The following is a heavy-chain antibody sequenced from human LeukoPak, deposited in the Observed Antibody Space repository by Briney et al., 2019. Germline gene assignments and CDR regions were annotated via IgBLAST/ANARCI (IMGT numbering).Heavy chain of an antibody. Sequence: GGSLRLSCAASGLTFNRHWMSWVRQAPGKGLEWVSAVSGAGGSTYYADSVKGRFTISRDNSRNTLSLQMNSLRAEDTAVYYCAKVRTGTYYRDPFDIWGQGTMVTVSS. CDR3: AKVRTGTYYRDPFDI. V-gene: IGHV3-23*01. J-gene: IGHJ3*02. CDR1: GLTFNRHW. D-gene: IGHD1-26*01. CDR2: VSGAGGST.